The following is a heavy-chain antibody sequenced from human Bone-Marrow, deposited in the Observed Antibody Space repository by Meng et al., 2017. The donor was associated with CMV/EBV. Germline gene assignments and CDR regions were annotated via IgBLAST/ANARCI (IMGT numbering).Heavy chain of an antibody. CDR2: TYYSGDT. D-gene: IGHD5-24*01. CDR3: ARGEGYNLW. Sequence: SETLSLTCTVSGGSVTSGSYYWTWIRQSPGKGLEWIGYTYYSGDTKYNPSLQSRVTISIDTPKNQFFLQLNSVTAEDTAIYYCARGEGYNLWWGQGTLVTVSS. J-gene: IGHJ4*02. V-gene: IGHV4-61*01. CDR1: GGSVTSGSYY.